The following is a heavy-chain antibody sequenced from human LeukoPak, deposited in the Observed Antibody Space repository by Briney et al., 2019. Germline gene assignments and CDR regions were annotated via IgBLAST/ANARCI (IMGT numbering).Heavy chain of an antibody. Sequence: TGGSLRLSRAASGFTFSSYSLNWVRQAPGKGLEWVSSISTSSSYIYYADSVKGRFTISRDNARNSLYLHMNSLRAEDTAVYYCARDLGGYSYGSHFDYWGQGTLVTVSS. V-gene: IGHV3-21*01. J-gene: IGHJ4*02. CDR1: GFTFSSYS. CDR3: ARDLGGYSYGSHFDY. CDR2: ISTSSSYI. D-gene: IGHD5-18*01.